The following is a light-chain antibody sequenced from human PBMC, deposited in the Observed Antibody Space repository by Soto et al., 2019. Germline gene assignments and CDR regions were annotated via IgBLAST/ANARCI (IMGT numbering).Light chain of an antibody. CDR3: QQYNSYSWT. Sequence: DIQMDQSPSTLSASVGDRVTITCRASQSISSWLAWYQQKPGKAPKLLIYKASSLESGVPSRFSGSGSGTEFTLTISSLQPDDLATYYCQQYNSYSWTFGQGTKVEIK. CDR2: KAS. CDR1: QSISSW. J-gene: IGKJ1*01. V-gene: IGKV1-5*03.